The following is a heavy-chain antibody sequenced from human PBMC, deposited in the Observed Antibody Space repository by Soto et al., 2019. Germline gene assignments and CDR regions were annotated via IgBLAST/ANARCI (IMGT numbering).Heavy chain of an antibody. CDR2: INPKNSDR. V-gene: IGHV1-2*02. CDR1: GYTFTGYY. CDR3: TRGPYYYDNTGYLYN. Sequence: GASVKVSCKASGYTFTGYYIHWVRQAPGQGLEWMGWINPKNSDRDYAQKFQGRVTMTRDTSSSTAYMELSRLRSDDTAVYYCTRGPYYYDNTGYLYNWGQGTLVTVS. J-gene: IGHJ4*02. D-gene: IGHD3-22*01.